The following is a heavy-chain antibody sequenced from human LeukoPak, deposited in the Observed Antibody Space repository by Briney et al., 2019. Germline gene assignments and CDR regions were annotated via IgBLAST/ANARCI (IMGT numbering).Heavy chain of an antibody. D-gene: IGHD6-13*01. CDR3: ARRSLPYSSSWYGRAFDI. V-gene: IGHV4-34*01. J-gene: IGHJ3*02. CDR2: INHSGST. Sequence: PSETLSLTCAVYGGSFSGYYWSWIRQPPGKGLEWIGEINHSGSTNYNPSLKSRVTISVDTSKNQFSLKLSSVTAADTAVYYCARRSLPYSSSWYGRAFDIWGQGTMVTVPS. CDR1: GGSFSGYY.